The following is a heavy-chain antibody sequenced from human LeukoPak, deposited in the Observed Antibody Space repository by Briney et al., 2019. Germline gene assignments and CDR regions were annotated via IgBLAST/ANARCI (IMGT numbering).Heavy chain of an antibody. V-gene: IGHV3-48*03. J-gene: IGHJ4*02. CDR2: TSSSGSKI. Sequence: GGSLRLSCAASGFTFSSYEMNWVRQAPGKGLEWVSYTSSSGSKIYYADSVKGRFTISRDNAKNSLYLQMNSLRAEDTAVYYCARDRARVTGSGYYDYWGQGTLVTVSS. CDR1: GFTFSSYE. D-gene: IGHD3-22*01. CDR3: ARDRARVTGSGYYDY.